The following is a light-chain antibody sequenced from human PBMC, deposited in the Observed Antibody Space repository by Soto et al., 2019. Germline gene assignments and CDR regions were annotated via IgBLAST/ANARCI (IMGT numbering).Light chain of an antibody. V-gene: IGKV1-39*01. CDR1: QSISSY. CDR2: AES. J-gene: IGKJ4*01. Sequence: DIQMTQSPSSLSASVGDRVTITCRASQSISSYLNWYQQKPGKAPKLLIYAESSLKSGVPSRFSGSGSGTDFTLTISSRQPEDFATYYCQQSYSTPLLTFGRGTKVDIK. CDR3: QQSYSTPLLT.